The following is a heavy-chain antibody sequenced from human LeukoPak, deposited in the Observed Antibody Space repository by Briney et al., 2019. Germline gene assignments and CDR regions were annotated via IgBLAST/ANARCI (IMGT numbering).Heavy chain of an antibody. CDR2: INHGGST. D-gene: IGHD4-17*01. CDR1: GGSFSDYY. CDR3: ARGSTTVKGFDGGPWEFDY. J-gene: IGHJ4*02. V-gene: IGHV4-34*01. Sequence: SETLSLTCAVYGGSFSDYYWSWIRQPPGKGLEWIGEINHGGSTNYSPSLKSRVTISVDTSKNQFSLKLSSVTAADTAVYYCARGSTTVKGFDGGPWEFDYWGQGTLVTVSS.